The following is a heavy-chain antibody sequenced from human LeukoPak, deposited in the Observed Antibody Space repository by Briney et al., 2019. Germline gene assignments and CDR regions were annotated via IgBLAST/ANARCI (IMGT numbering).Heavy chain of an antibody. CDR2: ISGSGGST. J-gene: IGHJ4*02. CDR3: AKERTSKIRPYDY. CDR1: GSTFSSYW. Sequence: GGSLRLSCADSGSTFSSYWISWVRQAPGKGLEWVSAISGSGGSTYYADSVKGRFTISRDNSKNTLYLQMNSLRAEDTAVYYCAKERTSKIRPYDYWGQGTLVTVSS. V-gene: IGHV3-23*01. D-gene: IGHD3-3*01.